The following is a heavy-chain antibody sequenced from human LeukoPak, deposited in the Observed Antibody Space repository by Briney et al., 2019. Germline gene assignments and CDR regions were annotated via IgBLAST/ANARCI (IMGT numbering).Heavy chain of an antibody. D-gene: IGHD6-13*01. CDR2: IYTSGST. CDR1: GGSISSGSYY. CDR3: ARNGGLHPAGLDY. J-gene: IGHJ4*02. V-gene: IGHV4-61*02. Sequence: SQTLSLTCTVSGGSISSGSYYWSWIRQPAGKGLEWIGRIYTSGSTNYNPSLKSRVTISVDTSKNQFSLKVTSVTAADTAVYYCARNGGLHPAGLDYWGQGTLVTVSS.